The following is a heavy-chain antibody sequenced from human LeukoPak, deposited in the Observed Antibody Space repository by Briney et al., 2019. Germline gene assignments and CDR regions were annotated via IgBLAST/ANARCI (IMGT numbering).Heavy chain of an antibody. Sequence: PSETLSLTCTVSGGSISSSSYYWGWIRQPPGKGREWIGSIYYSGSTYYNPSLKSRATISVDTSKNQFSLKLSSVTAADTAVYYCARLKYWYFDLWGRGTLVTVSS. J-gene: IGHJ2*01. V-gene: IGHV4-39*01. CDR2: IYYSGST. CDR1: GGSISSSSYY. CDR3: ARLKYWYFDL.